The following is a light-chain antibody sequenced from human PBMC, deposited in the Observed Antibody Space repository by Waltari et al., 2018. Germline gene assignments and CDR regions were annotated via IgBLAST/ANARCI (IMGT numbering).Light chain of an antibody. CDR3: SSYTSSSTVV. CDR2: DVS. Sequence: QSALTQPASVSGSPGQSITISCTATSRDAGGYNYVSWYQPHPGKAPKLMIYDVSNRPSGVSNRFSGSKSGNTASLTISGLQAEDEADYYCSSYTSSSTVVFGGGTKLTVL. V-gene: IGLV2-14*03. J-gene: IGLJ2*01. CDR1: SRDAGGYNY.